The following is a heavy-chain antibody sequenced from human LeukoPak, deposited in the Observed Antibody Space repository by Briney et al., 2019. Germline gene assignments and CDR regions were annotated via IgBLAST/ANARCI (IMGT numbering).Heavy chain of an antibody. D-gene: IGHD3-9*01. CDR2: INAGNGNT. J-gene: IGHJ4*02. CDR1: GYTFTSYY. Sequence: ASVKVSCKASGYTFTSYYMHWVRQAPGQRLEWMGWINAGNGNTKYSQKFQGRVTITRDTSASTAYMELSSLRSEDTAVYYCARAIDILTGSPFDYWGQGTLVTVPS. CDR3: ARAIDILTGSPFDY. V-gene: IGHV1-3*01.